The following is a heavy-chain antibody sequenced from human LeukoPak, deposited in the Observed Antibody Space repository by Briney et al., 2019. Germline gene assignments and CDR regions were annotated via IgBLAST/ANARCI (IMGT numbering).Heavy chain of an antibody. CDR1: GGTFSSYA. CDR3: ARDPGYYDSSGYYIDY. Sequence: SVKVSCKASGGTFSSYAISWVQQAPGQGLEWMGRIIPILGIANYAQKFQGRVTITADKSTSTAYMELSSLRSEDTAVYYCARDPGYYDSSGYYIDYWGQGTLVTVSS. J-gene: IGHJ4*02. CDR2: IIPILGIA. V-gene: IGHV1-69*04. D-gene: IGHD3-22*01.